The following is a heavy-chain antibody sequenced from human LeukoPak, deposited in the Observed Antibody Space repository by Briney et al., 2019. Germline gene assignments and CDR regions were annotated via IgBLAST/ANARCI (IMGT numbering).Heavy chain of an antibody. V-gene: IGHV3-21*01. J-gene: IGHJ5*02. CDR1: GFTFSSYS. D-gene: IGHD6-19*01. CDR3: ARDPSFAVAGTP. CDR2: ISSSSSYI. Sequence: PGGSLRLSCAASGFTFSSYSMNWVRRAPGKGLEWVSSISSSSSYIYYADSVKGRFTISRDNAKNSLYLQMNSLRAEDTAVYYCARDPSFAVAGTPWGQGTLVTVSS.